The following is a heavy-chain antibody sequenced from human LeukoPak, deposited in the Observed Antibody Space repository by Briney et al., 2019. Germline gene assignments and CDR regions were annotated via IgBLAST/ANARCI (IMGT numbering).Heavy chain of an antibody. D-gene: IGHD3-3*01. CDR2: IYYSGST. CDR3: ARVGTVLRFLEWLPNWFDP. CDR1: GGSISSYY. Sequence: SETLSLTCTVSGGSISSYYWSWIRQPPGKGLEWIGYIYYSGSTNYNPSLKSRVTISVDTSKNQFSLKLSSVTAADTAVYYCARVGTVLRFLEWLPNWFDPWGQGTLVTVSS. J-gene: IGHJ5*02. V-gene: IGHV4-59*01.